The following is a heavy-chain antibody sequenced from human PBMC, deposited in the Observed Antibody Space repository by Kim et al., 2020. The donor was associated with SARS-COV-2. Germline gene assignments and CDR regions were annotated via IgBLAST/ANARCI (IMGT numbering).Heavy chain of an antibody. V-gene: IGHV3-7*01. CDR3: GKYKDYYYGMDV. Sequence: YYVDSVKGRFTISRDNAKTSLYLQMNSLRAEDTAVYYCGKYKDYYYGMDVWGQGTTVTVSS. J-gene: IGHJ6*02. D-gene: IGHD1-20*01.